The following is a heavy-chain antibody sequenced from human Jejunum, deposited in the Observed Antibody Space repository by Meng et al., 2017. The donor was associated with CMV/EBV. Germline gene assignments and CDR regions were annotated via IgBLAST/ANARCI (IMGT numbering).Heavy chain of an antibody. CDR3: ARTLSNVGGGYYGF. Sequence: TVSDYGVTCVRQVRGEGREGMGWITAYRGNTGNTNYAEQFQDRITLTRDTSTTTAYMELRNLRSDDTAVYYCARTLSNVGGGYYGFWGQGTLVTVSS. J-gene: IGHJ4*02. CDR2: ITAYRGNTGNT. V-gene: IGHV1-18*01. CDR1: TVSDYG. D-gene: IGHD3-3*01.